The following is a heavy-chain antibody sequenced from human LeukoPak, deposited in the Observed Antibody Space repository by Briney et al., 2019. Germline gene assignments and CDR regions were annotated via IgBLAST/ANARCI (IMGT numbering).Heavy chain of an antibody. J-gene: IGHJ4*02. V-gene: IGHV4-61*02. CDR2: IYTSGST. CDR1: GGSISSSSYY. Sequence: SETLSLTCTVSGGSISSSSYYWSWIRQPAGKGLEWIGRIYTSGSTNYNPSLKSRVAMSVGTSKNQFSLKLSSVTAADTAVYYCARGYYGSGSYYMDYWGQGTLVTVSS. CDR3: ARGYYGSGSYYMDY. D-gene: IGHD3-10*01.